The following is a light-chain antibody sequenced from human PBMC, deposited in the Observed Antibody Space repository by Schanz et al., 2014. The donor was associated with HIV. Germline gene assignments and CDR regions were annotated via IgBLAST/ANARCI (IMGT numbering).Light chain of an antibody. V-gene: IGKV3-15*01. J-gene: IGKJ4*01. CDR1: QSVSSN. CDR3: QQYGTSPGLT. CDR2: GAS. Sequence: EIVMTQSPATLSVSPGERATLSCRASQSVSSNLAWYQQKPGQAPRLLIYGASTRATGIPARFSGSGSGTEFTLTISRLEPDDFAVYYCQQYGTSPGLTFGGGTKVEIK.